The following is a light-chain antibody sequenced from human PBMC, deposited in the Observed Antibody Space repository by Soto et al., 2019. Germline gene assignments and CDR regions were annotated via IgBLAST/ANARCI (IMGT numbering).Light chain of an antibody. CDR3: QVWDTTSDHWM. CDR1: NIGSRS. V-gene: IGLV3-21*02. CDR2: DDS. Sequence: SYELTQPPSVSVAPRQTATITCGGNNIGSRSVHWYQQKSGQAPVLVVFDDSVRPSGIPERISGYNSGNTATLTISGVEAGDEADYYCQVWDTTSDHWMFSGGTKLTVL. J-gene: IGLJ3*02.